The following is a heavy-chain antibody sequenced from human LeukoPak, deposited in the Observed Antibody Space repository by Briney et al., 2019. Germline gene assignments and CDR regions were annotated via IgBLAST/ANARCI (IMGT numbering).Heavy chain of an antibody. V-gene: IGHV4-34*01. CDR3: AGRYCSSTSCYLPS. D-gene: IGHD2-2*01. J-gene: IGHJ4*02. Sequence: SETLSLTCAVYGGSFSGCYWSWIRQPPGKGLEWIGEINHSGSTNYNPSLKSRVTISVDTSKNQFSLKLSSVTAADTAVYYCAGRYCSSTSCYLPSWGQGTLVTVSS. CDR2: INHSGST. CDR1: GGSFSGCY.